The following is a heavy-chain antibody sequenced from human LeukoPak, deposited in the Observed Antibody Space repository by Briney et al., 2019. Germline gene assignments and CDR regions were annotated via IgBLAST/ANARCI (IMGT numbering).Heavy chain of an antibody. CDR2: INPSGGST. D-gene: IGHD6-19*01. V-gene: IGHV1-46*01. CDR3: ARVYSSGWYFDDY. J-gene: IGHJ4*02. Sequence: ASVKVSCMASGYTFTSYYMHWVRQAPGQGLEWMGIINPSGGSTSYAQKLQGRVTMTTDTSTSTAYMELRGLRSDDTAVYYCARVYSSGWYFDDYWGQGTLVTVSS. CDR1: GYTFTSYY.